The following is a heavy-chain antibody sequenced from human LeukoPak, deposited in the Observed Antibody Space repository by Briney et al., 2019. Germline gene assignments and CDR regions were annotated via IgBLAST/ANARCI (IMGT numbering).Heavy chain of an antibody. D-gene: IGHD3-3*01. Sequence: ASVKVSCKASGGTFSSYAISWVRQAPGQGLEWMGGIIPIFGTANYAQKFQGRVTITADKSTSTAYMELSSLRSEDTAVYYCARGDYDFWSGFGTYNWFDPWGQGTLVTVSS. CDR1: GGTFSSYA. CDR2: IIPIFGTA. J-gene: IGHJ5*02. V-gene: IGHV1-69*06. CDR3: ARGDYDFWSGFGTYNWFDP.